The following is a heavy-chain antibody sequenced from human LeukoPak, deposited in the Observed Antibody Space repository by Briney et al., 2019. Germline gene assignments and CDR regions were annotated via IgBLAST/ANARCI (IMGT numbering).Heavy chain of an antibody. D-gene: IGHD3-10*01. CDR3: ARAGGAYYYGSGSRGNWFDP. V-gene: IGHV4-31*03. J-gene: IGHJ5*02. CDR2: IYYSGST. CDR1: GGSISSGGYY. Sequence: PSETLSLTCTVSGGSISSGGYYWSWIRQHPGQGLEWIGYIYYSGSTYYNPSLKSRVTISVDTSKNQFSLKLSSVTAADTAVYYCARAGGAYYYGSGSRGNWFDPWGQGTLVTVSS.